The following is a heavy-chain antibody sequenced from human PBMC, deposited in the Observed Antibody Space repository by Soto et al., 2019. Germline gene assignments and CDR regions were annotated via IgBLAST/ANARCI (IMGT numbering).Heavy chain of an antibody. CDR3: AKDSYLRYHDY. Sequence: GGSLRLSCAASGFTFSSYGMHWVRQAPGKGLEWVAVISYDGSNKYYADSVKGRFTISRDNSKNTLYLQMNSLRAEDTAVYYCAKDSYLRYHDYWGQGTLVTVSS. J-gene: IGHJ4*02. D-gene: IGHD4-17*01. V-gene: IGHV3-30*18. CDR1: GFTFSSYG. CDR2: ISYDGSNK.